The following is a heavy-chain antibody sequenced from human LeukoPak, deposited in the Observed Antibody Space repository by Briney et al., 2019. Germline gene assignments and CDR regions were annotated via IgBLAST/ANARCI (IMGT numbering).Heavy chain of an antibody. V-gene: IGHV4-38-2*02. CDR3: ARAIVGASDY. CDR2: IYHSGST. D-gene: IGHD1-26*01. Sequence: SETLSLTCTASGYSISSGYYWGWIRQPPGKGLEWIGSIYHSGSTYYNPSLKSRVTISVDTSKNQFSLKLSSVTVADTAVYYCARAIVGASDYWGQGTLVTVSS. CDR1: GYSISSGYY. J-gene: IGHJ4*02.